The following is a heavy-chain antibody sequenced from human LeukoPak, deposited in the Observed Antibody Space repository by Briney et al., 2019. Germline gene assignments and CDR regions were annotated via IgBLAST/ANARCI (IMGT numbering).Heavy chain of an antibody. CDR1: GGSISSSSYY. D-gene: IGHD3-9*01. Sequence: SETLSLTCTVSGGSISSSSYYWGWIRQPPGKGLEWIGSIYYSGSTYYNPSLKSRVTISVDTSKNQFSLKLSSVTAADTAVYYCASAYYDILTGYYGGYFDYWGQGTLVTVSS. CDR2: IYYSGST. V-gene: IGHV4-39*01. J-gene: IGHJ4*02. CDR3: ASAYYDILTGYYGGYFDY.